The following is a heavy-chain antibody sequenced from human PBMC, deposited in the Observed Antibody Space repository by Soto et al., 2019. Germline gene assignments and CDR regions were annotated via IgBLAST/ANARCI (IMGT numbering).Heavy chain of an antibody. CDR3: ARDLMYSSGWYDLDY. Sequence: QVQLVESGGGVVQPGRSLRLSCAASGFTFSSYGMHWVRQAPGKGLEWVAVIWYDGSNKYYADSVKGRFTISRDNSKNTLYLQMNSLRAEDTAVYYCARDLMYSSGWYDLDYWGQGTLVTVSS. CDR1: GFTFSSYG. D-gene: IGHD6-19*01. V-gene: IGHV3-33*01. J-gene: IGHJ4*02. CDR2: IWYDGSNK.